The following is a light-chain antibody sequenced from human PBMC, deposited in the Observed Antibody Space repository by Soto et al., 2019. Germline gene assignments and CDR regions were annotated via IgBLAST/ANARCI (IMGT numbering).Light chain of an antibody. Sequence: EIVLTQSPVTLSVSPGERATLSCRASQSVNSNLAWYQQKPGQAPRLLIYGASTRANGVPARFSGGGSGTEFTLTIIILQSEDFSLYYWHQYRTFGQGTKVEIK. CDR1: QSVNSN. CDR3: HQYRT. J-gene: IGKJ1*01. CDR2: GAS. V-gene: IGKV3-15*01.